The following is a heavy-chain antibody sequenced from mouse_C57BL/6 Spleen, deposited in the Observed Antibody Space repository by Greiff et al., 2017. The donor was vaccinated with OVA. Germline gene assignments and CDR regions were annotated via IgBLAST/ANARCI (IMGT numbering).Heavy chain of an antibody. CDR3: TRGGTSDYFDY. CDR1: GYTFTDYE. Sequence: QVQLKESGAELVRPGASVTLSCKASGYTFTDYEMHWVKQTPVHGLEWIGAIDPETGGTAYNQKFKGKAILNADKSSSTAYMELRSLTSEDSAVYNCTRGGTSDYFDYWGQGTTLTVST. CDR2: IDPETGGT. J-gene: IGHJ2*01. V-gene: IGHV1-15*01.